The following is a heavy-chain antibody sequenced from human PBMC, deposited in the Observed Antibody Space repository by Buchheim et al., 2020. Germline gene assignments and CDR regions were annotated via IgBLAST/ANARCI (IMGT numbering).Heavy chain of an antibody. J-gene: IGHJ4*02. CDR1: GFTFTSYA. CDR3: ARERSGNYDN. D-gene: IGHD4-23*01. Sequence: QVQLVQSGAEVKKPGASLRISCETSGFTFTSYALHWVRQAPGQRLEWMGWIVAVNGNTKYSQKFQGRVTFTRATSASTVYIDLSSLIPEDTAVYYCARERSGNYDNWGQGT. V-gene: IGHV1-3*01. CDR2: IVAVNGNT.